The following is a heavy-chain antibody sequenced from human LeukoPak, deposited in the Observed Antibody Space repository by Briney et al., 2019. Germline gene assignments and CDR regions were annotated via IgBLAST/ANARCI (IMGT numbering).Heavy chain of an antibody. Sequence: GGSLRLSCAASGFTFSSYAMSWVRQAPGKGLEWVSAISGSGGSTYYADSVKGRFTISRDNSKNTLYLQMNSLRAEDTAVYYCASEPPLDYDFWSGYYGMDVWGQGTTVTVSS. CDR1: GFTFSSYA. CDR3: ASEPPLDYDFWSGYYGMDV. CDR2: ISGSGGST. V-gene: IGHV3-23*01. D-gene: IGHD3-3*01. J-gene: IGHJ6*02.